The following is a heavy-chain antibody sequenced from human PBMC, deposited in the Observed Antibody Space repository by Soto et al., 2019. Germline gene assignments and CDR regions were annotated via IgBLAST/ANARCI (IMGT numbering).Heavy chain of an antibody. J-gene: IGHJ5*02. CDR1: GFTFSSYS. V-gene: IGHV3-21*01. D-gene: IGHD3-10*01. Sequence: PGGSLRLSCAASGFTFSSYSMNWVRQAPGKGLEWVSSISSSSSYIYYADSVKGRFTISRDNAKNSLYLQMNSLRAEDTAVYYCARDSSPDPPGLSFGENTYTWFDPWGQGTRVTVSS. CDR3: ARDSSPDPPGLSFGENTYTWFDP. CDR2: ISSSSSYI.